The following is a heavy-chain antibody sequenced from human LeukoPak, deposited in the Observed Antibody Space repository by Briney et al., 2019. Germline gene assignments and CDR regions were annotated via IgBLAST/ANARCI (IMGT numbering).Heavy chain of an antibody. Sequence: PSEALSLTCAVSGGSIGSYYWSWLRQPPGRGLEWIGYICYSGTTNYNPSLKSRVTISVDTSKNQFSLKLTSVTAADTAVYYCAREDPQTTVPEGLDVWGQGTTVTVSS. J-gene: IGHJ6*02. CDR3: AREDPQTTVPEGLDV. V-gene: IGHV4-59*01. CDR2: ICYSGTT. CDR1: GGSIGSYY. D-gene: IGHD4-17*01.